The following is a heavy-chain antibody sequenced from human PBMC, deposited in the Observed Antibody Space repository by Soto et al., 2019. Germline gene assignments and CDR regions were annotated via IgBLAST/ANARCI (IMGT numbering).Heavy chain of an antibody. V-gene: IGHV4-30-4*01. CDR2: VFYSGAT. Sequence: SETLSLTCNVSGGPIKTGDYYWNWIRQPPGKGLEWIGYVFYSGATNYSPSPKSRAAISMDTSKNQFSLSLTSVTAADTAVYYCARAGFSYGHLLFWGQGIRVTVSS. CDR1: GGPIKTGDYY. D-gene: IGHD3-10*01. CDR3: ARAGFSYGHLLF. J-gene: IGHJ4*02.